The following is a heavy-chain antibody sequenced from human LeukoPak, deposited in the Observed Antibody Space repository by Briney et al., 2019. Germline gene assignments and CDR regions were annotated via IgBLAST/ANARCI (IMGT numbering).Heavy chain of an antibody. V-gene: IGHV4-4*07. J-gene: IGHJ6*02. CDR2: MYTSGTT. CDR3: ARDQGSYYGVDV. Sequence: PSETLSLTCTVSGGSISTYYWSWIRQPAGKGLEWIGRMYTSGTTKYNPSLKSRVTVSVDTSNNQFSLKVSSVTAADTAVYYCARDQGSYYGVDVWGQGTTVTVSS. CDR1: GGSISTYY.